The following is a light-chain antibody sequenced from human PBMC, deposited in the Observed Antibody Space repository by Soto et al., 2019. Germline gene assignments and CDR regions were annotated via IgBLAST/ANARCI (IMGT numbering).Light chain of an antibody. CDR3: QQIYSTPPMYT. V-gene: IGKV1-39*01. CDR2: VAS. Sequence: DIQMTQSPSSLSASVGDRVTITCRASQSISKSLNWYQQKPGRAPTLLISVASTLHSGVPSRFSGSGSGTDFTLTISSLQREDFATYYCQQIYSTPPMYTFGQGTKLEIK. J-gene: IGKJ2*01. CDR1: QSISKS.